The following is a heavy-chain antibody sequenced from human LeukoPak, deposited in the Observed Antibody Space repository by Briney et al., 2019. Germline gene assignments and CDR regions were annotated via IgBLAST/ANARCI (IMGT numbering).Heavy chain of an antibody. Sequence: SETLSLTCTVSGASISSGDYYWSWIRQPPGKGLEWIGYIYYSGSTYYNPSLKSRVTISEDTSKNQFSLKLSSVTAADTAVYYCARGRVGTAFYYYGMDVWAKGPRSPSP. J-gene: IGHJ6*02. CDR3: ARGRVGTAFYYYGMDV. CDR1: GASISSGDYY. D-gene: IGHD5-18*01. V-gene: IGHV4-30-4*02. CDR2: IYYSGST.